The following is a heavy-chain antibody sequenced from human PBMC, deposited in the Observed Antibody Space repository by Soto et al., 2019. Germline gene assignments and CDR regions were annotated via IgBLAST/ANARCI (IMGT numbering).Heavy chain of an antibody. Sequence: GGSLRLSCVASGFTFSNYAMSWVRQAPGKGLEWVSGIRGGGETIYYSDSVTGRLTLSRDNSKNTVYLQMHSLRAEDTAVYYCARYGDSMEWSFDYWGQGTPVTVSS. J-gene: IGHJ4*02. CDR2: IRGGGETI. CDR1: GFTFSNYA. V-gene: IGHV3-23*01. D-gene: IGHD4-17*01. CDR3: ARYGDSMEWSFDY.